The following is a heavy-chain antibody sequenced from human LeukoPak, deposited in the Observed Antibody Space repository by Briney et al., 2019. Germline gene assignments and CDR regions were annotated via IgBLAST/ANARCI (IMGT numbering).Heavy chain of an antibody. V-gene: IGHV4-31*03. CDR3: ARETAAAAGIWGWFDP. D-gene: IGHD6-13*01. CDR2: IYYSGST. Sequence: PSQTLSLTCTVSGGSISSGGYYWRWIRQHPGKGLEWIGYIYYSGSTYYNPSLKSRVTISVDTSKNQFSLKLSSVTAADTAVYYCARETAAAAGIWGWFDPWGQGTLVTVSS. J-gene: IGHJ5*02. CDR1: GGSISSGGYY.